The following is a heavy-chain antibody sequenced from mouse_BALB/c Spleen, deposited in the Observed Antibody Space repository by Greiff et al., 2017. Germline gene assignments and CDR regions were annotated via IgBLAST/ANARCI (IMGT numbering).Heavy chain of an antibody. CDR1: GFTFSSYA. Sequence: EVKVEESGGGLVKPGGSLKLSCAASGFTFSSYAMSWVRQTPEKRLEWVASISSGGSTYYPDSVKGRFTISRDNARNILYLQMSSLRSEDTAMYYCARGGDDYDEKTYFDVWGAGTTVTVSS. V-gene: IGHV5-6-5*01. D-gene: IGHD2-4*01. J-gene: IGHJ1*01. CDR2: ISSGGST. CDR3: ARGGDDYDEKTYFDV.